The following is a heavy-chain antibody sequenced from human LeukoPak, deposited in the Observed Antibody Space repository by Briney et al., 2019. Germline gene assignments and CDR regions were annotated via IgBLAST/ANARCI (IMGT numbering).Heavy chain of an antibody. D-gene: IGHD3-10*01. Sequence: GGSLRLSCAASGFTFSSYSMNWVRQAPGKGLEWVSSISSSGSYIYYADSVKGRFTISRDSAKNSLYLQMNSLRAEDTAVYYCARDQTLVVRGAKDYWGQGTLVTVSS. CDR3: ARDQTLVVRGAKDY. CDR1: GFTFSSYS. J-gene: IGHJ4*02. CDR2: ISSSGSYI. V-gene: IGHV3-21*01.